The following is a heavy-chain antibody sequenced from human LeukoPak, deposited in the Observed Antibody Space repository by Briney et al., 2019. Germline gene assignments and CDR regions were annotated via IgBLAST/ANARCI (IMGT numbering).Heavy chain of an antibody. D-gene: IGHD6-13*01. Sequence: GGSLRLSCAASGFTFSSYSMNWVRQTPGKGPEWVSSISSSSSYIYYADSVKGRFTISRDNAKNSLYLQMNSLRAEDTAVYYYARVVAATGSSWYDYWGQGTLVTVSS. J-gene: IGHJ4*02. CDR3: ARVVAATGSSWYDY. CDR1: GFTFSSYS. V-gene: IGHV3-21*01. CDR2: ISSSSSYI.